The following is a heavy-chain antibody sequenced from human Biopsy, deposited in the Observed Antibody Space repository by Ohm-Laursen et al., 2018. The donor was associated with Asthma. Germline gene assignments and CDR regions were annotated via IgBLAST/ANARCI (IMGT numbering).Heavy chain of an antibody. Sequence: SSVKVSCKTSGYTFIGYHIHWVRQAPGQGLEWMGRINPNSGGTNYAQKFQGRVTMTSDTPISTAYMELSRLRSDDTALYYCARGQKSPGDRWFDPWGQGTLVTVSS. V-gene: IGHV1-2*06. CDR1: GYTFIGYH. CDR3: ARGQKSPGDRWFDP. D-gene: IGHD7-27*01. J-gene: IGHJ5*02. CDR2: INPNSGGT.